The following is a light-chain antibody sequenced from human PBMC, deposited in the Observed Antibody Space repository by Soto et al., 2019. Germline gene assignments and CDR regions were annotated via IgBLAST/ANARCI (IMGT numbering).Light chain of an antibody. Sequence: DVVLTQSPLSLPVTLGQPASISCRSSQSLVYSDGNTYLSWYQQRPGQSPRRLIYHVSDRDSGVPDRFSGSASGTDFTLKISRVEAEDVGVYYCMQGTHWPSTFGQGTKVEIK. CDR3: MQGTHWPST. CDR1: QSLVYSDGNTY. CDR2: HVS. V-gene: IGKV2-30*01. J-gene: IGKJ1*01.